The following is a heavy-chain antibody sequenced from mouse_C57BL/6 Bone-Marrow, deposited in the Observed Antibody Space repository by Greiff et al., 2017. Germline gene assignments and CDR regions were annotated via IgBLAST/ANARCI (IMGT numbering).Heavy chain of an antibody. D-gene: IGHD1-1*01. J-gene: IGHJ2*01. CDR1: GYTFTSYG. CDR3: AREAITTGVDY. Sequence: VKVVESGAELARPGASVKLSCKASGYTFTSYGISWVKQRTGQGLEWIGEIYPRSGNTYYNEKFKGKATLTADKSSSTAYMELRSLTSEDSAVYFCAREAITTGVDYWGQGTTLTVSS. CDR2: IYPRSGNT. V-gene: IGHV1-81*01.